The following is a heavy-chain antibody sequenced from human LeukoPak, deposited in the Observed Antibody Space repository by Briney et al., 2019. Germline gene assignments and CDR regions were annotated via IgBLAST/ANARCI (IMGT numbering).Heavy chain of an antibody. Sequence: GRSLRLSCAASGFTFRSYGMHWVRQAPGKGLEWVAVIWYDGSNKYYSDSVKGRFTISRDNSKNTLYLQMNSLSAEDTAVYYCARRVARHYVDYWGQGTLVTVSS. J-gene: IGHJ4*02. CDR3: ARRVARHYVDY. CDR1: GFTFRSYG. V-gene: IGHV3-33*01. CDR2: IWYDGSNK.